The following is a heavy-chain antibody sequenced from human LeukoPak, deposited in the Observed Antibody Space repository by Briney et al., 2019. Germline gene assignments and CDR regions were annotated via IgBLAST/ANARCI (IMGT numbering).Heavy chain of an antibody. V-gene: IGHV3-74*01. CDR1: GFTFSSYW. D-gene: IGHD3-22*01. CDR2: INSDGSST. J-gene: IGHJ3*02. Sequence: AGGSLRLSCAASGFTFSSYWMHWVRQAPGKGLVWVSRINSDGSSTSYADSVKGRLTISRDNAKNTLYLQMNSLRAEDTAVYYCARTTLYYYDSSGYSIWGQGAMVTVSS. CDR3: ARTTLYYYDSSGYSI.